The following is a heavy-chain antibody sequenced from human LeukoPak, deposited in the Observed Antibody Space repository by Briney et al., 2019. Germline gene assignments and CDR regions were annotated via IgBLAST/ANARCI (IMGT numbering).Heavy chain of an antibody. D-gene: IGHD2-8*01. V-gene: IGHV4-4*09. J-gene: IGHJ6*02. Sequence: PSETLSLTCTVSGGSISSYYWSWIRQPPGKGLEWIGYIYTSGSTNYNPSLKSRVTISVDTSKNQFSLKLSSVTAADTAVYYCARRMGGGMDVWGQGTTVTVSS. CDR1: GGSISSYY. CDR3: ARRMGGGMDV. CDR2: IYTSGST.